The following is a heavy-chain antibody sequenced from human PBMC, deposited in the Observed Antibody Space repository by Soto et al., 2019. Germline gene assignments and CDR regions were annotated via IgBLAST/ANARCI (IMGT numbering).Heavy chain of an antibody. CDR1: GCTFTSYA. D-gene: IGHD2-2*01. J-gene: IGHJ6*03. CDR2: INAGNGNT. V-gene: IGHV1-3*01. CDR3: ARAIYCSSTSCYYGYYYYYMDV. Sequence: ASVKVSCKASGCTFTSYAMHWVRQAPGQRLEWMGWINAGNGNTKYSQKFQGRVTITRDTSASTAYMELSSLRSEDTAVYYCARAIYCSSTSCYYGYYYYYMDVWGKGTTVTVS.